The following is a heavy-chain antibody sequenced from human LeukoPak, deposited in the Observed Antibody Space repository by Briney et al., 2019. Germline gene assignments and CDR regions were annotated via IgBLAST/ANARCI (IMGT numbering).Heavy chain of an antibody. Sequence: GGSLRLSCAASGFTFSSYWMHWVRQAPGKGLVWVSRINSDGSSTSYADSVKGRFTISRDNAKNTLYLQMNSLRAEDTAVYYCARGAVDILTGYYTDYWGQGTLVTVSS. CDR1: GFTFSSYW. D-gene: IGHD3-9*01. CDR3: ARGAVDILTGYYTDY. J-gene: IGHJ4*02. CDR2: INSDGSST. V-gene: IGHV3-74*01.